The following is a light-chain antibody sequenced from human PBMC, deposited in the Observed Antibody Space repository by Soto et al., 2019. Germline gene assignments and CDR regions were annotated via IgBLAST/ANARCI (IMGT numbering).Light chain of an antibody. Sequence: EILLTQSPATLSLSPGERATLSCRASQSVSSYLAWYQQKPGQAPRLLIYDASNRATGIPARFSGSGSGTDFTLTISSLEPEDFAVYYCQQRTNTPLTFGGGTKLEI. CDR3: QQRTNTPLT. J-gene: IGKJ4*01. V-gene: IGKV3-11*01. CDR2: DAS. CDR1: QSVSSY.